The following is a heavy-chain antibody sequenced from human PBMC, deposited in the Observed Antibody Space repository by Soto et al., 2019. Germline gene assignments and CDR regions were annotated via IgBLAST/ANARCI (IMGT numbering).Heavy chain of an antibody. V-gene: IGHV4-59*06. CDR3: ARVTFINGMDV. J-gene: IGHJ6*02. Sequence: PSETLSLTCTVSGGYISSYYWSWIRQHPGKGLEWIGYIYYSGSTYYNPSLKSRVTISVDTSKNQFSLKLSSVTAADTAVYYCARVTFINGMDVWGQGTTVTVSS. CDR2: IYYSGST. D-gene: IGHD4-4*01. CDR1: GGYISSYY.